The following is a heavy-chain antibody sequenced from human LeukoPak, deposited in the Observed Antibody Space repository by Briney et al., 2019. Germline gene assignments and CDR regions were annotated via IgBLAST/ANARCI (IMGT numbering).Heavy chain of an antibody. CDR1: GFTFSNYF. Sequence: GGSLRLSCAASGFTFSNYFMHWVRQAPGKGLVWVSRINSDGSSTNYADSVKGRFTISRDNAKNTLFLQMNSLRAEDTAGYYCVCLGLLPSYGRDVWLQGTTVTVSS. D-gene: IGHD2/OR15-2a*01. V-gene: IGHV3-74*01. CDR2: INSDGSST. J-gene: IGHJ6*02. CDR3: VCLGLLPSYGRDV.